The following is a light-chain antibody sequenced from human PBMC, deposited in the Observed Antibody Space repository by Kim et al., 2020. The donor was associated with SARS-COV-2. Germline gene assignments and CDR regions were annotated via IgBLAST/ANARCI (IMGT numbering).Light chain of an antibody. J-gene: IGLJ2*01. V-gene: IGLV3-10*01. CDR2: EDS. CDR3: YSTDSSGNHRGV. CDR1: ALQKKY. Sequence: PGKRGRRPCSGDALQKKYAHVYQQKSGQGRVLVLDEDSKRTSGSPGRFSGSSSGTMATLTISEGQVEDEADYYCYSTDSSGNHRGVFGGGTQLTVL.